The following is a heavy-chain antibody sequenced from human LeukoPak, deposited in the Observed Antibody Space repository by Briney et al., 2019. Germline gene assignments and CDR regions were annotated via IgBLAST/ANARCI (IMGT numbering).Heavy chain of an antibody. CDR1: GGSISSGGYY. V-gene: IGHV4-61*08. Sequence: SETLSLTCTVSGGSISSGGYYWSWIRQPPGKGLEWIGYIYYSGSTNYNPSLKSRVTISVDTSKNQFSLKLSSVTAADTAVYYCASLIFSGGPQGGYYYGMDVWGQGTTVTVSS. J-gene: IGHJ6*02. CDR3: ASLIFSGGPQGGYYYGMDV. D-gene: IGHD2-15*01. CDR2: IYYSGST.